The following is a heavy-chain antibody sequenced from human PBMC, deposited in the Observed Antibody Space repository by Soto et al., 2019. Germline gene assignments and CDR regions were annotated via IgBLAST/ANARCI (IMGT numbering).Heavy chain of an antibody. CDR3: TTVYGQWPVVGHAFDI. Sequence: EVQLVESGGGLVKPGGSLRLSCAASGFTFSNAWMSWVRQAPGKGLEWVGRTKSKTDGGTTDYAAPVKGRFTISRXDXKXXLYLQMNSLKTEDTAVYYCTTVYGQWPVVGHAFDIWGQGTMVTVSS. CDR2: TKSKTDGGTT. D-gene: IGHD1-26*01. CDR1: GFTFSNAW. J-gene: IGHJ3*02. V-gene: IGHV3-15*01.